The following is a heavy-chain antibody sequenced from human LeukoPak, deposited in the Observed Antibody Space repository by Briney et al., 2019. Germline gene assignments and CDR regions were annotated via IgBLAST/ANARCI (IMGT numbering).Heavy chain of an antibody. D-gene: IGHD2-2*01. Sequence: SQTLSLTCAISGDSVSSNSAAWNWIRQSPSRGLEWLGRTYYRSKWYNDYAVSVKSRITINPDTSKNQFSLQLNSVTPEDTAVYYCARERPYCSSTSCYGYGMDVWGQGTTVTVSS. CDR1: GDSVSSNSAA. V-gene: IGHV6-1*01. CDR3: ARERPYCSSTSCYGYGMDV. J-gene: IGHJ6*02. CDR2: TYYRSKWYN.